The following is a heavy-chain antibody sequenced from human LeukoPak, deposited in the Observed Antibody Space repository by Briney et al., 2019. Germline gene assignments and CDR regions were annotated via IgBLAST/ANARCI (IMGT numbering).Heavy chain of an antibody. Sequence: ASVKVSCKASGYTFTSYGISWVRQAPGQGLEWMGWISTYNGNTNYAQKLQGRVTMTTDTSTSTAYMELRSLRSDDAAVYYCARDESSGWYVGFDYWGQGTLVTVSS. V-gene: IGHV1-18*01. CDR3: ARDESSGWYVGFDY. J-gene: IGHJ4*02. CDR1: GYTFTSYG. D-gene: IGHD6-19*01. CDR2: ISTYNGNT.